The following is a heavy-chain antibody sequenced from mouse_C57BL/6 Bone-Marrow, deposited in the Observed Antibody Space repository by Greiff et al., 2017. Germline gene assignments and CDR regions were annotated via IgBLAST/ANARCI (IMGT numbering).Heavy chain of an antibody. V-gene: IGHV1-54*01. J-gene: IGHJ1*03. CDR3: ARRYYYGSSRYWYFDV. D-gene: IGHD1-1*01. CDR1: GYAFTNYL. Sequence: VQLQQSGAELVRPGTSVKVSCKASGYAFTNYLIEWVKQRPGQGLEWIGVINPGSGGTNYNEKFKGKATLTADKSSSTAYMHLSSLPSEDSAVYFCARRYYYGSSRYWYFDVWGTGTTVTVSS. CDR2: INPGSGGT.